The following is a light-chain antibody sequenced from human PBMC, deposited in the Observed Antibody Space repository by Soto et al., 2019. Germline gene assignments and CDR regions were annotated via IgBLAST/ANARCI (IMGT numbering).Light chain of an antibody. J-gene: IGLJ1*01. CDR1: ASDIGGYTF. CDR3: SAHGGTNPYV. Sequence: QSALTQPPSASGSPGQSVAISCTGTASDIGGYTFVSWDQQHPGIAPKLLIYDVNKRPSGVPDRFSGSKSGNTASLTVSGLQAEDEADYYCSAHGGTNPYVFGTGTKVTVL. CDR2: DVN. V-gene: IGLV2-8*01.